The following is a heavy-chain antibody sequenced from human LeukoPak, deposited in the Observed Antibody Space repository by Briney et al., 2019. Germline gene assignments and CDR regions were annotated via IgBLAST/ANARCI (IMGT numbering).Heavy chain of an antibody. CDR3: ARDLSTYYYGSGSANWFDP. V-gene: IGHV4-39*07. CDR1: GYSISSSNYY. J-gene: IGHJ5*02. CDR2: IYYSGST. Sequence: SETLSLTCTVSGYSISSSNYYWGWIRQPPGKGLEWIGSIYYSGSTHYNPSLKSRVTISIDTSKNQFSLKLSSVIAADTAMYYCARDLSTYYYGSGSANWFDPWGQGTLVTVSS. D-gene: IGHD3-10*01.